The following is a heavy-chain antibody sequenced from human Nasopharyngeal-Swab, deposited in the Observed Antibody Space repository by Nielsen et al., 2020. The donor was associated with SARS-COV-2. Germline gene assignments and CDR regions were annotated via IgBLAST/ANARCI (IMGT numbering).Heavy chain of an antibody. CDR2: IYYSGST. CDR1: GGSISSSSYY. CDR3: ASLGGCSGGSCHGVAFDI. Sequence: SETLSLTCTVSGGSISSSSYYWGWIRQPPGKGLEWIRSIYYSGSTYYNPSLKSRVTISVDTSKNQFSLKLSSVTAADTAVYYCASLGGCSGGSCHGVAFDIWGQGTMLTVSS. D-gene: IGHD2-15*01. V-gene: IGHV4-39*01. J-gene: IGHJ3*02.